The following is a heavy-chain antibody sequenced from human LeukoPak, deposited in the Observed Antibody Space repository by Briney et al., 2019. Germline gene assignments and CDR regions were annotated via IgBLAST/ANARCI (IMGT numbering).Heavy chain of an antibody. Sequence: PGGSLRLSCAASGFTFSSYAMSWVRQAPGKGLEWVSAISGSGGSTYYADSVKGRFTISRDNSKNTLYLQMNSLRAEDTAVYYCARALGIAAAGTGFDPWGQGTLVTVSS. CDR1: GFTFSSYA. D-gene: IGHD6-13*01. V-gene: IGHV3-23*01. J-gene: IGHJ5*02. CDR3: ARALGIAAAGTGFDP. CDR2: ISGSGGST.